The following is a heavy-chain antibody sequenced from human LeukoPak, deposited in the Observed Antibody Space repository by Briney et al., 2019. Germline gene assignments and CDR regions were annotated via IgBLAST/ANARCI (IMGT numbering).Heavy chain of an antibody. CDR3: AKTNGYYDY. J-gene: IGHJ4*02. CDR1: GFTFDDYA. D-gene: IGHD3-22*01. CDR2: ISWNSGSI. Sequence: GGSLRLSCAASGFTFDDYAMHWVRQAPGKGLEWVSGISWNSGSIGYADSVKGRFTISRDNSKNTLYLQMDSLRAEDTAVYHCAKTNGYYDYWGRGTLVTVSS. V-gene: IGHV3-9*01.